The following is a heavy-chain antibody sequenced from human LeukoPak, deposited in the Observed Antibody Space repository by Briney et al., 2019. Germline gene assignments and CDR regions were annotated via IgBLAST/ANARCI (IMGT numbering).Heavy chain of an antibody. V-gene: IGHV4-4*07. CDR2: IYTSGST. D-gene: IGHD2-21*01. Sequence: SETLSLTCTVSGGSISSYYWSWIRQPAGKGLEWIGRIYTSGSTNYNPSLKRRVTISVDTSKNQFSLKLSSVTAADTAVYYCARDSYCGGDCYYSYWGQGTLVTVSS. CDR3: ARDSYCGGDCYYSY. J-gene: IGHJ4*02. CDR1: GGSISSYY.